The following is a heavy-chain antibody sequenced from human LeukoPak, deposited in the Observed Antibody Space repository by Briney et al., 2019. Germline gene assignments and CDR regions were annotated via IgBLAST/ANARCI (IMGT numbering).Heavy chain of an antibody. V-gene: IGHV5-10-1*01. J-gene: IGHJ4*02. Sequence: GESLKISCKGSGYSFTSYWISWVRQMPWKGLERVGRIDPSDSYTNYSPSFQGHVTISADKSISTAYLQWSSLKASDTAMYYCAVIGKYYDILTGRYNEVNYWGQGTLVTVSS. CDR3: AVIGKYYDILTGRYNEVNY. CDR1: GYSFTSYW. D-gene: IGHD3-9*01. CDR2: IDPSDSYT.